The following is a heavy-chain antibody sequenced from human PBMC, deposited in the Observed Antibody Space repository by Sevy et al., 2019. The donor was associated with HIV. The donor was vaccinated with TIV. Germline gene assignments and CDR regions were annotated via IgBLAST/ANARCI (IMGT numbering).Heavy chain of an antibody. CDR2: IWNDGTNK. V-gene: IGHV3-33*08. D-gene: IGHD3-3*01. Sequence: GGSLRLSCAASGFTFSSYAINWVRQAPGKGLEWVADIWNDGTNKHYADSVKGRFTISRDNSKNTQYLQMNSLRAEDTAVYYCAREVLLEWVFCFDYWGQGTLVTVSS. J-gene: IGHJ4*02. CDR1: GFTFSSYA. CDR3: AREVLLEWVFCFDY.